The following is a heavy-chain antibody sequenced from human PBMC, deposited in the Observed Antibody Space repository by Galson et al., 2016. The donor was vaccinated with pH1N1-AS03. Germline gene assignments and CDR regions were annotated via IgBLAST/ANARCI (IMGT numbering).Heavy chain of an antibody. D-gene: IGHD3-22*01. Sequence: SVKVSCKASGGTFSNYSISWMRQAPGQGLEWMGGIHPIFGTPSHAQKFRGRLTVTADASTSAAYMELSSLTSEDPAIYYCARDRHYDSSGRYFYESEHWGQGTLVIVSS. CDR1: GGTFSNYS. CDR2: IHPIFGTP. CDR3: ARDRHYDSSGRYFYESEH. J-gene: IGHJ4*02. V-gene: IGHV1-69*13.